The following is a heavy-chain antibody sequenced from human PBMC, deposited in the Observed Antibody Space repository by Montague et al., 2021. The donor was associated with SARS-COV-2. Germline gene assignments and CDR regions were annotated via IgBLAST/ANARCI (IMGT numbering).Heavy chain of an antibody. CDR3: ARDTRNAMLVVVARYGLDV. Sequence: SETLSLTCAVSRGSFSNYYWTWIRQSPGKGLEWIGSIYYTGSTYYNPSLKSRVTISVDTSKNQFSLKLSSVTATDTAVYYCARDTRNAMLVVVARYGLDVWGQGTTVTVSS. CDR1: RGSFSNYY. V-gene: IGHV4-59*12. D-gene: IGHD3-22*01. CDR2: IYYTGST. J-gene: IGHJ6*02.